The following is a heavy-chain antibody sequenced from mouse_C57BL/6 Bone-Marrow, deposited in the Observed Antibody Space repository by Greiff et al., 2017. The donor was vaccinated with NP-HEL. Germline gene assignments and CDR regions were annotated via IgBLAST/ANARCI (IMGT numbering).Heavy chain of an antibody. CDR3: TRITTVEDY. CDR1: GFNIKDDY. Sequence: EVQLQESGAELVRPGASVKLSCTASGFNIKDDYMHWVKQRPEQGLEWIGWIDPENGDTEYASKFQGKATITADTSSNTAYLQLSSRTSEDTAVYYCTRITTVEDYWGQGTTLTVSS. D-gene: IGHD1-1*01. V-gene: IGHV14-4*01. CDR2: IDPENGDT. J-gene: IGHJ2*01.